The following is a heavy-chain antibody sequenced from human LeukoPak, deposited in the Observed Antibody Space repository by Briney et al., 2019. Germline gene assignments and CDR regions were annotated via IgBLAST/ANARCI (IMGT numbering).Heavy chain of an antibody. V-gene: IGHV4-4*07. CDR1: GGSLSSYY. D-gene: IGHD4-17*01. J-gene: IGHJ4*02. Sequence: SETLSLTCSVSGGSLSSYYWTWVRQPAGKGLEWIGRIYTSGSTNYNPSLTSRVTMSLDTSKNQFSLKLSSVTAADTAVHYFARGGDYHPYDYWGQGTLVTVSS. CDR3: ARGGDYHPYDY. CDR2: IYTSGST.